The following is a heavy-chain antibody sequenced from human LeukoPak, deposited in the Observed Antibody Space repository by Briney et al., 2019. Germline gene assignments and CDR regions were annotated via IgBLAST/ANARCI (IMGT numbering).Heavy chain of an antibody. J-gene: IGHJ6*02. CDR3: ARYFCSSTSCYSPAYYYYGMDV. V-gene: IGHV1-18*01. CDR1: GYTFTSYG. CDR2: ISAYNGNT. D-gene: IGHD2-2*02. Sequence: VASVKVSCKASGYTFTSYGISWVRQAPGQGLEWMGWISAYNGNTNYAQKLQGRVTMTTDTSTSTAYMELRSLRSDDTAVYYCARYFCSSTSCYSPAYYYYGMDVWGQGTTVTVSS.